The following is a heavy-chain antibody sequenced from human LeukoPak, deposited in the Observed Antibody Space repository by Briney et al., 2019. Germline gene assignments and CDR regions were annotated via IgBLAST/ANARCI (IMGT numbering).Heavy chain of an antibody. J-gene: IGHJ4*02. CDR3: AREECSGGSCYDY. Sequence: SETLSLTCTVSGGSISSGGYYWSWIRQHPGKGLEWIGYIYYSGSTYYNPSLKSRVTISVDTSKNQFSLKLSSVTAADTAVYYCAREECSGGSCYDYWGQGTLVTVSS. V-gene: IGHV4-31*03. CDR2: IYYSGST. CDR1: GGSISSGGYY. D-gene: IGHD2-15*01.